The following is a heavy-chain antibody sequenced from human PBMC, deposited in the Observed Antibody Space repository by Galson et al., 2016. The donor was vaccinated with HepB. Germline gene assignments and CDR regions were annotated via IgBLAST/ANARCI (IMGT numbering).Heavy chain of an antibody. V-gene: IGHV6-1*01. CDR3: ARSRPLDLFFDY. J-gene: IGHJ4*02. CDR2: TYYRSKWNA. D-gene: IGHD1-1*01. CDR1: GDSVSSNSAV. Sequence: CAISGDSVSSNSAVWSWIRQSPSRGLEWLGRTYYRSKWNADYALSLKGRIIFTPDTSKNQISLQLNSVTPEDTAVYYCARSRPLDLFFDYWGQGSLVTVSS.